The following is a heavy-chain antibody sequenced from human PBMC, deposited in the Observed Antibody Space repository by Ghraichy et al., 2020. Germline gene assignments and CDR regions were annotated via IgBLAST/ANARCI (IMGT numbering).Heavy chain of an antibody. CDR1: GFTFSSYA. D-gene: IGHD6-13*01. Sequence: LSLTCAASGFTFSSYAMHWVRQAPGKGLEWVAVISYDGSNKYYADSVKGRFTISRDNSKNTLYLQMNSLRAEDTAVYYCARVVYSSSWYPPDYWGQGTLVTVSS. CDR3: ARVVYSSSWYPPDY. V-gene: IGHV3-30*04. J-gene: IGHJ4*02. CDR2: ISYDGSNK.